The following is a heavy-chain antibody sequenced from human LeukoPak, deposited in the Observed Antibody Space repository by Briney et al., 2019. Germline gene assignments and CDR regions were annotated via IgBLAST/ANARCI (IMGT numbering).Heavy chain of an antibody. V-gene: IGHV1-2*02. Sequence: ASVKVSCRASGYTFTGYYMHWVRQAPGQGLEWMGWINPNSGGTNYAQKFQGRVTMTRDTSISTAYMELSRLRSDDTAVYYCAREGTGVGLHFDYWGQGALVTVSS. CDR2: INPNSGGT. D-gene: IGHD6-19*01. J-gene: IGHJ4*02. CDR1: GYTFTGYY. CDR3: AREGTGVGLHFDY.